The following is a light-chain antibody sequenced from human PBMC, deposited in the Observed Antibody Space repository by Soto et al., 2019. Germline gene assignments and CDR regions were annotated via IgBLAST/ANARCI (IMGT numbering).Light chain of an antibody. CDR3: QQRSNWPPYT. CDR2: DAS. Sequence: EIVLPQSPATLSLSPGERATLSCRASQSVSSYLAWYQQKPGQAPMLLIYDASNRATGIPARFSGSGSGTDFTLTISSLEPEDFAVYYCQQRSNWPPYTFGQGTKLEIQ. J-gene: IGKJ2*01. V-gene: IGKV3-11*01. CDR1: QSVSSY.